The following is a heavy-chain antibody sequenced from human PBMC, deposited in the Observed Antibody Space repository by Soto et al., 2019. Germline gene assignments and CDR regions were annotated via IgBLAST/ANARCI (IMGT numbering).Heavy chain of an antibody. CDR2: VNHGGSA. J-gene: IGHJ6*02. CDR1: GGSFSGYY. Sequence: SETLSLTCAVYGGSFSGYYCILIRHPACMCREWIVEVNHGGSAKYSPSLKSRPTISVDTSKNQFSLKLTSVTAADTAVYYCARGGLDTAIVSEYYYYGMDVWGQGTTVTVSS. D-gene: IGHD5-18*01. CDR3: ARGGLDTAIVSEYYYYGMDV. V-gene: IGHV4-34*01.